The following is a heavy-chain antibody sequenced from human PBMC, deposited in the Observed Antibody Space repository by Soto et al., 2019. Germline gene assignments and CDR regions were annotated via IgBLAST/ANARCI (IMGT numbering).Heavy chain of an antibody. Sequence: EVQLLESGGGLVQPGGSLRLSCAASGFTFSTYAMNWVRQAPGNGLEWVSAISGSGGSIHYADSVKGRLTISRDNSKNTLYLQMNSLRDEDTGVYHCVKGYWKGDVWGQGTTVTVSS. CDR2: ISGSGGSI. CDR3: VKGYWKGDV. V-gene: IGHV3-23*01. D-gene: IGHD1-1*01. CDR1: GFTFSTYA. J-gene: IGHJ6*02.